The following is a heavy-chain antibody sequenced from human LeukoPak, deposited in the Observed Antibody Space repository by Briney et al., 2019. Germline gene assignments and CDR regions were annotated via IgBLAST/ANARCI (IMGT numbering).Heavy chain of an antibody. J-gene: IGHJ2*01. CDR1: GASISRSS. CDR3: AGHRVHDFGGSDWYFDL. D-gene: IGHD4-23*01. V-gene: IGHV4-59*08. Sequence: SETLSLTCTVSGASISRSSWSWIRQPPGKGLEWIGYMFYGGDTNHNPSLKSRVTMSVDMSKNQFSLRLSSVTAADTAVYYCAGHRVHDFGGSDWYFDLWGRGTLVTVSS. CDR2: MFYGGDT.